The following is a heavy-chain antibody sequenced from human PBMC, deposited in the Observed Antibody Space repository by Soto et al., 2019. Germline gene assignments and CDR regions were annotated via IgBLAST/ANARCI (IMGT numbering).Heavy chain of an antibody. V-gene: IGHV3-30-3*01. Sequence: QVQLVESGGGVVQPGRSLRLSCSASGFTFSDFEMYWVRQAPGKGLDWVSFISYDGSNQYYAGSVKGRFTVSRENSTNTLFLLMNSLRPEDTAVYFCARRTGTAPRFDYWGQGTRVTVSS. CDR1: GFTFSDFE. J-gene: IGHJ4*02. CDR2: ISYDGSNQ. CDR3: ARRTGTAPRFDY. D-gene: IGHD1-7*01.